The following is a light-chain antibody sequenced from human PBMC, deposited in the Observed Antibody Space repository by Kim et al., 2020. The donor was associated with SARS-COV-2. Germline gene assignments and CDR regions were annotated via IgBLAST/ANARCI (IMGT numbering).Light chain of an antibody. CDR2: AAS. V-gene: IGKV1-27*01. Sequence: ASVGDRVTITCRASQGISNYLAWYQQKPGKVPKLLIYAASTLQSGVPSRFSGSGSGADFTLTISSLQPEDVATYYCQKYNSAPRTFGQGTKVDIK. CDR3: QKYNSAPRT. J-gene: IGKJ1*01. CDR1: QGISNY.